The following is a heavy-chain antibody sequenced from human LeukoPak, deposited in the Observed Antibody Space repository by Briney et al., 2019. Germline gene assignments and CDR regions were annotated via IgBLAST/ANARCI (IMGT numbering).Heavy chain of an antibody. V-gene: IGHV4-59*01. J-gene: IGHJ6*02. D-gene: IGHD3-10*01. CDR1: GGSISSYY. CDR3: ARVSGIWFGELSLYYYYGMDV. Sequence: SETLSLTCTVSGGSISSYYWSWIRQPPGKGLEWIGYIYYSGSTNYNPSLKSRVTTSVDTSKNQFSLKLSSVTAADTAVYYCARVSGIWFGELSLYYYYGMDVWGQGTTVTVSS. CDR2: IYYSGST.